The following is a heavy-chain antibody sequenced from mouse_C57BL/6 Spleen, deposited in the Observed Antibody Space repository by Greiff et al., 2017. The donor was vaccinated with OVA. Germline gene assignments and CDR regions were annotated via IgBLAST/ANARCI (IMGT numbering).Heavy chain of an antibody. V-gene: IGHV1-82*01. D-gene: IGHD3-3*01. Sequence: QVQLQQSGPELVKPGASVKLSCKASGYAFSSSWMNWVKQRPGKGLEWIGRIYPGDGDTNYNGKFKGKATLTADKSSSTAYMQLSSLTSEDSSVYFWASSGWFDYWGQGTTLTVSS. CDR2: IYPGDGDT. CDR1: GYAFSSSW. J-gene: IGHJ2*01. CDR3: ASSGWFDY.